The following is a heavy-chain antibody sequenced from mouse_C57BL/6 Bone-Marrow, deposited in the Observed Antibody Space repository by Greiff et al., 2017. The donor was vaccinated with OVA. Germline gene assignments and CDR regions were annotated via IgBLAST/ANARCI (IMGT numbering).Heavy chain of an antibody. V-gene: IGHV1-81*01. Sequence: VQLQQSGAELARPGASVKLSCKASGYTFTSYGISWVKQRTGQGLEWIGEIYPRSGNTYYNEKFKGKATLTADKSSSTAYMELRSLTSEDSAVYFCARRGLITSFDYWGQGTTLTVSS. J-gene: IGHJ2*01. CDR1: GYTFTSYG. D-gene: IGHD1-1*01. CDR2: IYPRSGNT. CDR3: ARRGLITSFDY.